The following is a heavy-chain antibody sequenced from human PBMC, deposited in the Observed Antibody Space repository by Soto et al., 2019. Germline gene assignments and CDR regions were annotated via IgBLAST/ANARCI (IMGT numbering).Heavy chain of an antibody. CDR3: ARGAGYCSAGSCYNFDY. J-gene: IGHJ4*02. D-gene: IGHD2-15*01. CDR1: GYDFFNYW. V-gene: IGHV5-51*01. CDR2: IWPGNSDT. Sequence: GESLKISCKGSGYDFFNYWIVWVRQVPGRGLEWMGMIWPGNSDTKYSPSFQGQVTISADKSIGTAYLQWSSLKAPGSALYYCARGAGYCSAGSCYNFDYWGQGALVTVSS.